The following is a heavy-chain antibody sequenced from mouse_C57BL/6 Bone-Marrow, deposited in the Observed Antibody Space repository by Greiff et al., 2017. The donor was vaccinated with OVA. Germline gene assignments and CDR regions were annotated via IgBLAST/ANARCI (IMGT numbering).Heavy chain of an antibody. D-gene: IGHD1-1*01. CDR1: GFNIKDYY. CDR3: ASITAVVARGYFDV. J-gene: IGHJ1*03. CDR2: IDPEDGET. Sequence: EVQLKESGAELVKPGASVKLSCTASGFNIKDYYMHWVKQRTEQGLEWIGRIDPEDGETKYAPKFQGKATITADPSSNTAYLQLSSLTSEDTAVYYCASITAVVARGYFDVWGTGTTVTVSS. V-gene: IGHV14-2*01.